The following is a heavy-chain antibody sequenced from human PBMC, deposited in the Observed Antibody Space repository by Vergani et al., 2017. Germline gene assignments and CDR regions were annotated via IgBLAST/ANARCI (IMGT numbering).Heavy chain of an antibody. CDR3: ARNRAIELAGRMHYYYAIDV. V-gene: IGHV4-39*01. CDR2: IYDNGNT. Sequence: QLQLQESGPGLVKPSETLSLTCAVSGASIKSRSYYWGWIRQSPGKGLEWIGSIYDNGNTYYNPSLKSRVAISVDTSKNQVSLNLGSVTAADTAVYYCARNRAIELAGRMHYYYAIDVWGQGTTVTVSS. D-gene: IGHD5-24*01. J-gene: IGHJ6*02. CDR1: GASIKSRSYY.